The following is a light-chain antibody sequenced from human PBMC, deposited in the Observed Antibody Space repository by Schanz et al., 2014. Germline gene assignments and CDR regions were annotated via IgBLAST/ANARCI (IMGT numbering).Light chain of an antibody. V-gene: IGKV3-11*01. CDR3: QQYGTSPIT. J-gene: IGKJ5*01. Sequence: VMTQSPGTLSLSPGERATLSCRASQSVYNYLAWYQHKPGQVPRLVIYDASKRATGIPARFSGSGSGTXFTLTISRLEPXXXXXXYCQQYGTSPITFGQGTRLEI. CDR1: QSVYNY. CDR2: DAS.